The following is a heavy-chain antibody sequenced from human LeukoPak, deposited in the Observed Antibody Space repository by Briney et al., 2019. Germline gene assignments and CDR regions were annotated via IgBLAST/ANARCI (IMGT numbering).Heavy chain of an antibody. D-gene: IGHD2-8*01. CDR3: ARNGIVPKGGPYYFDY. V-gene: IGHV3-53*01. J-gene: IGHJ4*02. Sequence: PGGSLRLSCAASGFTVSSNYMSWVRQAPGKGLEWVSVIYSGGSTYYADSVKGRFTISRDNSKNTLYPQMNSLRAEDTAVYYCARNGIVPKGGPYYFDYWGQGTLVTVSS. CDR2: IYSGGST. CDR1: GFTVSSNY.